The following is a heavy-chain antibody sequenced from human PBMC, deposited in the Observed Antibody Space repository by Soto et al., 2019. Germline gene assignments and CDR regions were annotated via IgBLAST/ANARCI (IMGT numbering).Heavy chain of an antibody. V-gene: IGHV1-8*01. J-gene: IGHJ6*04. CDR3: ARGRYCTNGVCFLDV. CDR1: GYTFTSYD. D-gene: IGHD2-8*01. CDR2: MNPNSGNT. Sequence: ASVKVSCKDSGYTFTSYDINWVRQATGQGLEWMGWMNPNSGNTGYAQKFQGRVTMTRNTSISTAYMELSSLRSEDTAVYYCARGRYCTNGVCFLDVWGKGTTVTSPQ.